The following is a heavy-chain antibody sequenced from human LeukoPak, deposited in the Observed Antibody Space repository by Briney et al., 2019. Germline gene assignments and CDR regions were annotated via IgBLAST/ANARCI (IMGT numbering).Heavy chain of an antibody. CDR3: ARFPPETTVTTTAFGY. V-gene: IGHV1-69*04. CDR2: IIPILGIA. CDR1: GGTFSSYA. Sequence: SVKVSCKASGGTFSSYAISWVRQAPGQGLEWMGRIIPILGIANYAQKFQGRVTITADKSTSTAYMELSSLRSEDTAVYYCARFPPETTVTTTAFGYWGQGTLVTVSS. D-gene: IGHD4-17*01. J-gene: IGHJ4*02.